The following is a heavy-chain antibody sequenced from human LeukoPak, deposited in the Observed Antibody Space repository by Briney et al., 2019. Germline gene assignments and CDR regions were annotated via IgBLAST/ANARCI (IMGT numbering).Heavy chain of an antibody. Sequence: AGGSLRLSCAASAFTFSRSYMNWVRQAPGKGLEWVATIKQDGVDKYYVDSVKGRFAISRDTAKNSLYLQMNSLRAEDTAVYYCARDPSRYDLDYWGQGTLVTVSS. J-gene: IGHJ4*02. V-gene: IGHV3-7*01. D-gene: IGHD5-12*01. CDR3: ARDPSRYDLDY. CDR1: AFTFSRSY. CDR2: IKQDGVDK.